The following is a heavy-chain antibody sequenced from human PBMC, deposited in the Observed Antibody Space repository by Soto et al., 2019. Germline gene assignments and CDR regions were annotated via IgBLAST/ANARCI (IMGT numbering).Heavy chain of an antibody. CDR2: ISYDGGNK. D-gene: IGHD3-16*01. CDR3: AKGPVWAAAYYYGMDV. V-gene: IGHV3-30*18. CDR1: GFTFSSYG. Sequence: QVQVVEYGGGVVQPGRSLRLSCAASGFTFSSYGMHWVRQAPGKGLEWVAVISYDGGNKYYADSVKGRFTISRDNSKNTLYLQMNSLRADDTAVYYCAKGPVWAAAYYYGMDVWGQGTTVTVSS. J-gene: IGHJ6*02.